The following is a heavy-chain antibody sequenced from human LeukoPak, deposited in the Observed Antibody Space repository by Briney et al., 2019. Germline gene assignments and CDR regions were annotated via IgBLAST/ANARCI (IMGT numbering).Heavy chain of an antibody. D-gene: IGHD4-11*01. J-gene: IGHJ4*02. CDR3: AKDAQRGFDYSNSLEY. V-gene: IGHV3-33*06. CDR2: IWSDGTNQ. Sequence: PGESLTLSCVASQFLLPFSHYGMHWVRQAPGRGLEWVAVIWSDGTNQYYADSVKGRFTISRDNSQNTVYLQMNSLRVEDTAVYFCAKDAQRGFDYSNSLEYWGQGTLVTVSS. CDR1: QFLLPFSHYG.